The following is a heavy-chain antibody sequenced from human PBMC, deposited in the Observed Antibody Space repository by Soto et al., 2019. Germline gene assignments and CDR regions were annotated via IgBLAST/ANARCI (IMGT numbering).Heavy chain of an antibody. D-gene: IGHD3-3*01. CDR2: IKQDGSER. Sequence: GGSLRLSCAASGFTFSTYWMSWVRQPPGKGLEWVANIKQDGSERYYVDSVKGRFTLSRDNAKNSLHLQMDSLRAEDTAVYYCAKDMSGYYDYWGQGTLVTVSS. CDR1: GFTFSTYW. CDR3: AKDMSGYYDY. V-gene: IGHV3-7*03. J-gene: IGHJ4*02.